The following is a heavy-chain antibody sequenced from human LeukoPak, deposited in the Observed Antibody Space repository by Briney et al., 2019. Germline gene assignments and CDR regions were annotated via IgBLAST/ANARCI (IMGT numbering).Heavy chain of an antibody. CDR1: GYTFTGSY. Sequence: ASVKVSCKASGYTFTGSYMRSVRQAPGQGLEWMGWINPNSGGTNYAQKFQGRVTMTRDTSISTAYMELSRLRSDDTAVYYCARSPPYSSGADGWFDPWGQGTLVTVSS. CDR2: INPNSGGT. J-gene: IGHJ5*02. CDR3: ARSPPYSSGADGWFDP. V-gene: IGHV1-2*02. D-gene: IGHD6-19*01.